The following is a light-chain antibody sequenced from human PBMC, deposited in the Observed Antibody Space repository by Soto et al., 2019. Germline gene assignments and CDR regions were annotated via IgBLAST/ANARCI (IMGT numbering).Light chain of an antibody. CDR2: AAS. J-gene: IGKJ1*01. Sequence: EIVLTQSPATLSLSPGERATISCRASQSVTTSLAWFQHKPGQAPRLLIYAASNRATGIPARFSGSGSGTDFTLTISGLEPADFAVYYCQQRHSWPRTFGQGTKV. CDR1: QSVTTS. V-gene: IGKV3-11*01. CDR3: QQRHSWPRT.